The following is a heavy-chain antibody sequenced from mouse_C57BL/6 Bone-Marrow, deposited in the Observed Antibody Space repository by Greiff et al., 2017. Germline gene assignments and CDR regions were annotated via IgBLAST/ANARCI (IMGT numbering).Heavy chain of an antibody. CDR1: GYTFTSYW. D-gene: IGHD1-1*01. Sequence: QVQLQQPGAELVKPGASVKVSCKASGYTFTSYWMHWVKQRPGQGLEWIGRIHPSDSDTNYNQKFKGKATLTVDKSSSTAYMQLSSLTSEVSAVYYCAIHYYGSSLFDYWGQGTTLTVSS. CDR3: AIHYYGSSLFDY. CDR2: IHPSDSDT. J-gene: IGHJ2*01. V-gene: IGHV1-74*01.